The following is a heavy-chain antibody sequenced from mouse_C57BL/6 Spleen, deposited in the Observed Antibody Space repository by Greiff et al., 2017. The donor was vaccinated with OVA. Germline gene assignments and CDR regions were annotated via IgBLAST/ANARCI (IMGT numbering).Heavy chain of an antibody. CDR1: GYTFTDYN. J-gene: IGHJ4*01. CDR2: INPNNGGT. Sequence: EVQLQESGPELVKPGASVKIPCKASGYTFTDYNMDWVKQSHGKSLEWIGDINPNNGGTIYNQKFKGKATLTVDKSSSTAYMELRSLTSEDTAVYYCARSTTVVANYYAMDYWGQGTSVTVSS. CDR3: ARSTTVVANYYAMDY. V-gene: IGHV1-18*01. D-gene: IGHD1-1*01.